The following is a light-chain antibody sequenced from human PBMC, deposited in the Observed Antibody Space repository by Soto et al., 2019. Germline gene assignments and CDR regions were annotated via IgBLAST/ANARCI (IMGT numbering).Light chain of an antibody. CDR2: GAS. J-gene: IGKJ2*01. CDR1: QSVRSSY. V-gene: IGKV3-20*01. CDR3: QQYGSSPPYT. Sequence: EIVLTQFPGTLSLAPGERATLSCRASQSVRSSYLAWYQQRPGQAPRLLIYGASSRATGIPDRFSGSGSGTDFTLTINRLEPEDFAVYYCQQYGSSPPYTFVQGTKLEIK.